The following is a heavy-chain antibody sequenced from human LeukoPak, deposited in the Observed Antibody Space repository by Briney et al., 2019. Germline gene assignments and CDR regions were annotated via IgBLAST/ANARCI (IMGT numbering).Heavy chain of an antibody. CDR3: ARDSQDYGDYEEPADY. CDR1: GFTFSSYS. CDR2: ISSSSSYI. J-gene: IGHJ4*02. V-gene: IGHV3-21*01. Sequence: GGSLRLSCAASGFTFSSYSMNWVRQAPGKGLEWVSSISSSSSYIYYADSVKGRFTISRDNAKNSLYLQMNSLRAEDTAVYYCARDSQDYGDYEEPADYWGQGTLVTVSS. D-gene: IGHD4-17*01.